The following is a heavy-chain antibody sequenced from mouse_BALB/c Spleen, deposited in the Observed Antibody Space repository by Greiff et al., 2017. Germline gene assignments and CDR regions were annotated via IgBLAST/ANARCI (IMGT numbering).Heavy chain of an antibody. CDR3: ARENGNYAMDY. D-gene: IGHD2-1*01. CDR1: GYSITSGYY. Sequence: EVQLQESGPGLVKPSQSLSLTCSVTGYSITSGYYWNWIRQFPGNKLEWMGYISYDGSNNYNPSLKNRISTTRDTSKNQFFLKLNSVTTEDTATYYCARENGNYAMDYWGQGTSVTVSS. CDR2: ISYDGSN. J-gene: IGHJ4*01. V-gene: IGHV3-6*02.